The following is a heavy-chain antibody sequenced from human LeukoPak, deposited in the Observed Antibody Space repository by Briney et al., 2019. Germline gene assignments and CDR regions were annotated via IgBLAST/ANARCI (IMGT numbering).Heavy chain of an antibody. J-gene: IGHJ4*02. CDR3: ARVYGPFDY. CDR2: MYFSGSA. CDR1: GGSITSYY. Sequence: SETLSLTCTVSGGSITSYYWSWIRQPPGKGLEWIGFMYFSGSANYSPSLKSRVTISVDRSKNQFSLKLSSVTAADTAVYYCARVYGPFDYWGQGTLVTVSS. D-gene: IGHD3-10*01. V-gene: IGHV4-59*12.